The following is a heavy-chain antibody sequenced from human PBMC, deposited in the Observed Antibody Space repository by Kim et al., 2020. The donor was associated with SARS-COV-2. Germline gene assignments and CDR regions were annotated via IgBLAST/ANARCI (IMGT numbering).Heavy chain of an antibody. J-gene: IGHJ6*03. CDR3: ARIHYYYYIDV. Sequence: TNYADAVKGRYTNYRDSAENTLYLEMHGLRAEDTAVYYCARIHYYYYIDVWGKGTTVTVSS. V-gene: IGHV3-74*01. D-gene: IGHD3-10*01. CDR2: T.